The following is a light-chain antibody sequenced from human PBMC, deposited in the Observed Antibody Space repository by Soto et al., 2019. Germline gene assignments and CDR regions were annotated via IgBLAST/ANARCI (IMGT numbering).Light chain of an antibody. J-gene: IGLJ2*01. CDR2: QDN. Sequence: SYELTQPPSVSVSPGQTATITCSGDKLGDKYACWYQQKPGQSPVLVIYQDNKRPSGIPERFSGSNSGNTATLTISGTQAMDEADYYCQAWDSSQVVFGGGTK. CDR3: QAWDSSQVV. CDR1: KLGDKY. V-gene: IGLV3-1*01.